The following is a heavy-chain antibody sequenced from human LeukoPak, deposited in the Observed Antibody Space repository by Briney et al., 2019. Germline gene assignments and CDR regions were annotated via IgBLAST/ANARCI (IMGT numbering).Heavy chain of an antibody. Sequence: SETLSLTCTVSGGSISSSSYYWGWIRQPPGKGLEWIGSIYYSGSSYYNPSLKSRVTISVDTSKNQFSLILNSVTAADTAVYYCARLCSSTSCPFDYWGQGTLVTVSS. D-gene: IGHD2-2*01. CDR3: ARLCSSTSCPFDY. CDR1: GGSISSSSYY. J-gene: IGHJ4*02. CDR2: IYYSGSS. V-gene: IGHV4-39*01.